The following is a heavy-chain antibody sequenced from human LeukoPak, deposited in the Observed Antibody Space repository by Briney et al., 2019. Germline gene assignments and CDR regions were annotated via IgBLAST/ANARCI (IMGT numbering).Heavy chain of an antibody. D-gene: IGHD6-13*01. CDR1: GFTFSSYA. Sequence: GGSLRLSCAASGFTFSSYAMSWVRQAPGKGLEWVSVLSGSGDTSFYRDSVKGRFTISRDNSKNSLYLQMNSLRAEDTAVYYCARGRGAAAGYFDYWGQGTLVTVSS. V-gene: IGHV3-23*01. J-gene: IGHJ4*02. CDR2: LSGSGDTS. CDR3: ARGRGAAAGYFDY.